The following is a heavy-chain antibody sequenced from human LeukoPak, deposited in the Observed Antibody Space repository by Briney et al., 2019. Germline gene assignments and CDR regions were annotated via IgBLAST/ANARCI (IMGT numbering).Heavy chain of an antibody. D-gene: IGHD3-9*01. CDR1: GGPLSAYY. V-gene: IGHV4-34*01. CDR3: ARPHKDHYDILTGYDY. J-gene: IGHJ4*02. Sequence: PSETLSLTCAVYGGPLSAYYWTWIRQPPGKGLEWIGEINHGGSTNYNPSLKSRVTISVDTSKNQFSLKLSSVTAADTAVYYCARPHKDHYDILTGYDYWGQGTLVTVSS. CDR2: INHGGST.